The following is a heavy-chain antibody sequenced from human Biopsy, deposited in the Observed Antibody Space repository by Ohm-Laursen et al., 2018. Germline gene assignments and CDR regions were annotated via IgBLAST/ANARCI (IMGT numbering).Heavy chain of an antibody. CDR3: ARIAAAGWDDY. Sequence: PSVKVSCKASGYKFTSYGMSWVRQAPGQGFEWMGRISGYNGNTNYAQKFQGRITMTIDAATSTGYMDLRSLKSDDTAVYYCARIAAAGWDDYWGQGTLVTVSS. CDR1: GYKFTSYG. J-gene: IGHJ4*02. CDR2: ISGYNGNT. D-gene: IGHD6-25*01. V-gene: IGHV1-18*01.